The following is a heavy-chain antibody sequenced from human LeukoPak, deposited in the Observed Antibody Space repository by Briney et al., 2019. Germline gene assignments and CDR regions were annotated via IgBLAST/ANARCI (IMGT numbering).Heavy chain of an antibody. CDR2: INHSGST. J-gene: IGHJ4*02. Sequence: SETLSLTCAVYGGSFSGYYWSWIRQPPGKGLEWTGEINHSGSTNYNPSLKSQVTISVGTSTNQFSLKLSSVTAADTAVYYCATGSRPRPFDYWGQGTLVTVSS. CDR1: GGSFSGYY. D-gene: IGHD6-25*01. V-gene: IGHV4-34*01. CDR3: ATGSRPRPFDY.